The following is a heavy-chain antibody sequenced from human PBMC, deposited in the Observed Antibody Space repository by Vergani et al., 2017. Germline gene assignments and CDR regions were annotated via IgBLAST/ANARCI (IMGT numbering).Heavy chain of an antibody. CDR3: TRGFFWNAPRGAATALDI. CDR2: IYSSGNT. Sequence: QVQLQESGPGLVKPSETPSLTCSVPGGSITNYYWSWIRQPAGKGLEWIGRIYSSGNTNYNPPLQSRLTMSIDTSNNQFSLKLSSVTSADTAVYYCTRGFFWNAPRGAATALDIWSQGTMVTVSS. V-gene: IGHV4-4*07. J-gene: IGHJ3*02. D-gene: IGHD1-1*01. CDR1: GGSITNYY.